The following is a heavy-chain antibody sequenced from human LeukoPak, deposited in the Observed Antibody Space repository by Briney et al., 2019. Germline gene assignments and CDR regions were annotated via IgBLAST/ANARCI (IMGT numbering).Heavy chain of an antibody. J-gene: IGHJ6*02. CDR3: AKGPCSSTSCYVSGYYYYGMDV. Sequence: GGSLRLSCVASGFTFSSYAMSWVRQAPGKGLEWVSAISGSGGSTYYADSVKGRFTISRDNSKNTLYLQMNSLRAEDTAVYYCAKGPCSSTSCYVSGYYYYGMDVWGQGTTVTVSS. CDR2: ISGSGGST. CDR1: GFTFSSYA. V-gene: IGHV3-23*01. D-gene: IGHD2-2*01.